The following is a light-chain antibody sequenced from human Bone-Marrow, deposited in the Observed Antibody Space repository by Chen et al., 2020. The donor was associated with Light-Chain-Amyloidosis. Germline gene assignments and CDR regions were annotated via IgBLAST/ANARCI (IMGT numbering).Light chain of an antibody. J-gene: IGLJ3*02. CDR2: DDN. V-gene: IGLV3-21*02. Sequence: SYVLTQPSSVSVAPGRTATIACGGNNIGSTSVHWYQQTPGQAPLLVVYDDNDRPSGIPERLSGSNSGNTATLTISRVEAGDEADYYCQVWDRSSDRPVFGGGTKLTVL. CDR3: QVWDRSSDRPV. CDR1: NIGSTS.